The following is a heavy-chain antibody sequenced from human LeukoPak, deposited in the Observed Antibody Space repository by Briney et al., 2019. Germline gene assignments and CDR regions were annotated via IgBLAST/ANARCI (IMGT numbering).Heavy chain of an antibody. CDR3: AKSSCSGGSCYLSYYYYYYMDV. CDR2: IRSKANSDAT. Sequence: GGSLRLSCAASGFTFSGSAMHWVRQASGKGLEWVGRIRSKANSDATACAASVRGRFTISRDDSKNMAHLQMNSLKTEDTAVYYCAKSSCSGGSCYLSYYYYYYMDVWGKGTTVTVSS. CDR1: GFTFSGSA. V-gene: IGHV3-73*01. J-gene: IGHJ6*03. D-gene: IGHD2-15*01.